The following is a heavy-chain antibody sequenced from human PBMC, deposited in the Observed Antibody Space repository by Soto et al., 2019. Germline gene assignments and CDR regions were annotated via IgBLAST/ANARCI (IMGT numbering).Heavy chain of an antibody. D-gene: IGHD2-21*02. J-gene: IGHJ5*02. Sequence: SETLSLTCTVSGGSFSPNYWSWLRQPPGKGLEWVGYIYYVGTTSYNPSLKGRVAISLETSKSQFSLKLSSVTAADTAVYYCARHPSDFWFDPWGQGTLVTVSS. V-gene: IGHV4-59*08. CDR1: GGSFSPNY. CDR3: ARHPSDFWFDP. CDR2: IYYVGTT.